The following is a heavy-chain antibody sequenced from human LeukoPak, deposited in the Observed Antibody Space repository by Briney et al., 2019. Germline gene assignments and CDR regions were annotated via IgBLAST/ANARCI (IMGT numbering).Heavy chain of an antibody. CDR2: IYYSGST. J-gene: IGHJ6*02. D-gene: IGHD4-17*01. CDR3: ARDSTPTTVTRYLGMDV. CDR1: GGSISSGGYY. V-gene: IGHV4-31*03. Sequence: SETLSLTCTVSGGSISSGGYYWSWIRQHPGKGLEWIGYIYYSGSTYYNPSLKSRVTISVDTSKNQFSLKLSSVTAADTAVYYCARDSTPTTVTRYLGMDVWGQGTTVTVSS.